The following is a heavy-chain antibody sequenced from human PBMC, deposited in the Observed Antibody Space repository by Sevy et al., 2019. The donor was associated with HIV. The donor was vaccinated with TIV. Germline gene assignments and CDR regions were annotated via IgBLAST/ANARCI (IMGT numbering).Heavy chain of an antibody. V-gene: IGHV5-51*01. Sequence: GESLKISCKGSGYSFTTHWIGWVRQMPGKGLEWMGIIYPGDSDTRYSPSFQGQVTISADKSITTAHLQWSSLKASDTAMYYCARQQLATGSIDYWGQGTLVTVSS. CDR2: IYPGDSDT. J-gene: IGHJ4*02. CDR3: ARQQLATGSIDY. CDR1: GYSFTTHW. D-gene: IGHD1-1*01.